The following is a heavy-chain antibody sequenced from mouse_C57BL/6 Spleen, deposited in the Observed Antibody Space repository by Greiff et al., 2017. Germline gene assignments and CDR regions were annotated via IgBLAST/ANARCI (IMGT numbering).Heavy chain of an antibody. CDR3: ARPYYSNYDAMDY. CDR1: GYTFTSYW. Sequence: QVQLQQPGAELVKPGASVKLSCKASGYTFTSYWMHWVKQRPGQGLEWIGMIHPNSGSTNYNEKLKSKATLTVDKSSSTAYMQLSSLTSEDSAVYYCARPYYSNYDAMDYGGQGTSVTVSS. D-gene: IGHD2-5*01. CDR2: IHPNSGST. J-gene: IGHJ4*01. V-gene: IGHV1-64*01.